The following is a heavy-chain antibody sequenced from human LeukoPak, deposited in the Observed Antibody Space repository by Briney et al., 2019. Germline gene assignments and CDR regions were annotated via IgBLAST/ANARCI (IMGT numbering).Heavy chain of an antibody. Sequence: GESLKISCKASGYTFNTYWIAWVRQVPGKGLEFMGVIYPGDSDTRYRPSFQGQVTISADKSISTAYLQWSSLKASDTAMYYCAKALGGSGWRFEYWGQGTLVTVSS. V-gene: IGHV5-51*01. J-gene: IGHJ4*02. CDR1: GYTFNTYW. D-gene: IGHD6-19*01. CDR2: IYPGDSDT. CDR3: AKALGGSGWRFEY.